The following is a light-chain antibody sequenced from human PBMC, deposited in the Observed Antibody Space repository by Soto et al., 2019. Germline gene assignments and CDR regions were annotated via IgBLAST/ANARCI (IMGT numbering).Light chain of an antibody. V-gene: IGLV2-14*03. CDR3: SSYTSSNYV. Sequence: QSALTQPASVSGSPGQSITISCTGTSSDVGGYNYVSWYQHHPGKAPKLMIYDVSNRPSGVSNRFSGSKSGNTASLTISGLQAEDESDYYCSSYTSSNYVFGTWTKVTVL. CDR1: SSDVGGYNY. CDR2: DVS. J-gene: IGLJ1*01.